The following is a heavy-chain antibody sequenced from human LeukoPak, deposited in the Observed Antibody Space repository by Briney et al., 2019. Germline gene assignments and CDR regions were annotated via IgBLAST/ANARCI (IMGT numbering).Heavy chain of an antibody. J-gene: IGHJ4*02. V-gene: IGHV4-38-2*01. CDR2: IYHSGST. Sequence: SETLSLTCAVSGYSISSGYYWGWIRQPPGKGLEWIGSIYHSGSTYYNPSLKSRVTISVNTSKNQFSLKLSSVTAADTAVYYCAGNPYYYDSSGYYIDYWGQGTLVTVSS. CDR3: AGNPYYYDSSGYYIDY. CDR1: GYSISSGYY. D-gene: IGHD3-22*01.